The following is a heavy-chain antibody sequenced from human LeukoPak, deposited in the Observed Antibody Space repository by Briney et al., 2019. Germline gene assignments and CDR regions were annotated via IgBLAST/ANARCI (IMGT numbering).Heavy chain of an antibody. J-gene: IGHJ4*02. CDR2: MRFDGNNQ. Sequence: GGSLRLSCAASGFTFSNYGMNWVRQAPGKGLEWVAFMRFDGNNQYYADSVKGRFTISRDNSKNTLYLQMNSLRPEDTAVYYCAQGGGYSGWGQETLVTVSS. D-gene: IGHD1-26*01. CDR1: GFTFSNYG. V-gene: IGHV3-30*02. CDR3: AQGGGYSG.